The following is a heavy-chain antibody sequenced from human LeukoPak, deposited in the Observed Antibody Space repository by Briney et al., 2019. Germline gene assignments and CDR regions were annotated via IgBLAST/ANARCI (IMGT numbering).Heavy chain of an antibody. CDR2: IYYSRTT. CDR1: SGSINRGGYF. Sequence: PSQTLSLTCTVSSGSINRGGYFWSWIRQHPGKGLEWIGYIYYSRTTNYNPSLKSRVSISLDASENQFSLKLSSVTAADTAVYYCARGGASYYFGLFDYWGQGTLVTVSS. J-gene: IGHJ4*02. CDR3: ARGGASYYFGLFDY. V-gene: IGHV4-31*03. D-gene: IGHD3-10*01.